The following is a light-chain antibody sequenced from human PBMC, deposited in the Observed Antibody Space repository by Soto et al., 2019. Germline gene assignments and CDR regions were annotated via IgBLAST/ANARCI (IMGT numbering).Light chain of an antibody. J-gene: IGKJ1*01. Sequence: DIQMTQSPSTLSASVGDRVTITCRASQSISSWLAWYQQKPGKAPKLLIYDPSGLEHGVPSRFSGSGSGTEFTLTISSLQPDDFATYYCQQYNSYLRTFGQGTKVEIK. CDR3: QQYNSYLRT. V-gene: IGKV1-5*01. CDR2: DPS. CDR1: QSISSW.